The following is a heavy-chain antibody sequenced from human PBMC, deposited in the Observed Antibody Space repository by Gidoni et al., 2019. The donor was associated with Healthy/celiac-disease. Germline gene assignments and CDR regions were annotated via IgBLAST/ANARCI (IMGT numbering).Heavy chain of an antibody. Sequence: AASGFTFSSYSMNWVRQAPGKWLEWVSYISSSSSTIYYADSVKGRFTIFRDNANNSLYLQMNSLGDEDTAVYYCARDSGWYVYWGQGTLVTVSS. D-gene: IGHD6-19*01. CDR1: GFTFSSYS. V-gene: IGHV3-48*02. CDR2: ISSSSSTI. J-gene: IGHJ4*02. CDR3: ARDSGWYVY.